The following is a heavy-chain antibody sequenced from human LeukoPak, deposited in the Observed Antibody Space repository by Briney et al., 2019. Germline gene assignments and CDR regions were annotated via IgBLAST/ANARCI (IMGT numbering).Heavy chain of an antibody. V-gene: IGHV4-34*01. CDR2: INHSGST. Sequence: SETLSLTCAVYGGSFSGYYWSWIRQPPGKGLEWIGEINHSGSTNYNPSLKSRVTISVDTSKNQFYLKLSSVTAADTAVYYCARAGDGSYYYYYYMDVWGKGTTVTVSS. J-gene: IGHJ6*03. CDR3: ARAGDGSYYYYYYMDV. D-gene: IGHD3-10*01. CDR1: GGSFSGYY.